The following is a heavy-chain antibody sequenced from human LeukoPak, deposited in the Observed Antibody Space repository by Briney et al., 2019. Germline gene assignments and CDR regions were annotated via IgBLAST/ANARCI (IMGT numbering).Heavy chain of an antibody. CDR3: ARGIHLSPFFDY. CDR1: GGSISTFY. CDR2: IYYSGTT. Sequence: PSETLSLTCTVSGGSISTFYWSWIRQRPGKGLEWIGYIYYSGTTNYNPSLKSRVTISVDMSKNQFSLKLSSVTAADTAVYYCARGIHLSPFFDYWGQGTLVTVSS. V-gene: IGHV4-59*12. D-gene: IGHD5-18*01. J-gene: IGHJ4*02.